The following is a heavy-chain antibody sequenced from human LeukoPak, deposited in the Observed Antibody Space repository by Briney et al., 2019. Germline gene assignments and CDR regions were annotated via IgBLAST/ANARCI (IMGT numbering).Heavy chain of an antibody. CDR1: GGTFSSYA. CDR2: IIPIFGTA. Sequence: SVKVSCKASGGTFSSYAISWVRQAPGQGLEWMGGIIPIFGTANYAQKFQGRVTVTADESTSTAYMELSSLRSEDTTVYYCARVAQMPRLFDYWGQGTLVTVSS. V-gene: IGHV1-69*01. D-gene: IGHD2-2*01. CDR3: ARVAQMPRLFDY. J-gene: IGHJ4*02.